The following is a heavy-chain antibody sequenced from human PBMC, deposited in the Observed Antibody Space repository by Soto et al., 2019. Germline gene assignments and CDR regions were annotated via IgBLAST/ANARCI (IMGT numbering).Heavy chain of an antibody. CDR1: GFTFCDYF. J-gene: IGHJ4*02. CDR2: ISGSGGTV. CDR3: ARRSTMVTYFDY. V-gene: IGHV3-11*01. Sequence: QVQLVESGGGLVKPGGSLRLSCAASGFTFCDYFMSWIRQVPGKGLEWLSYISGSGGTVYYADSVKGRFTISRDNAKNSLYLDVSSLRAEDTAVYYCARRSTMVTYFDYWGQGSVVTVSS. D-gene: IGHD3-10*01.